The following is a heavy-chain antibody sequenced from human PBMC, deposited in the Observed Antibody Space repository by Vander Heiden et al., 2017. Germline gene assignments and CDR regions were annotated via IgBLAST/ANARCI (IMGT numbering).Heavy chain of an antibody. D-gene: IGHD5-18*01. Sequence: EVQLVESGGGLVKPGGSLKLSCAASGFPFSGSAMHWVRQASGKGLEWVGRIRSKANSYATAYAASVKGRFTISRDDSKNTAYLQMNSLKTEDTAVYYCTRHDPSVGYSYGYWGQGTLVTVSS. CDR1: GFPFSGSA. J-gene: IGHJ4*02. V-gene: IGHV3-73*02. CDR3: TRHDPSVGYSYGY. CDR2: IRSKANSYAT.